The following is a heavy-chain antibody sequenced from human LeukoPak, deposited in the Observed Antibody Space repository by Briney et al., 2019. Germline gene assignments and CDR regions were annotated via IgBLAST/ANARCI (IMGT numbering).Heavy chain of an antibody. CDR2: IYPGDSDT. V-gene: IGHV5-51*01. J-gene: IGHJ4*02. Sequence: GESLKISCKGSGYSLSAYWIGWVRQMPGKGLEWMGIIYPGDSDTRYSPSFQGQVIISADKSLSTAYLQWSSLKASDTAMYYCARGRTGTLPRYFDYWGQGTLVTVSS. CDR3: ARGRTGTLPRYFDY. D-gene: IGHD1-1*01. CDR1: GYSLSAYW.